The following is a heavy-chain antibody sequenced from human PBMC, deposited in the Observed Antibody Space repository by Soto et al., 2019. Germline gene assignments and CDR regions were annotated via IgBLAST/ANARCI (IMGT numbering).Heavy chain of an antibody. CDR2: IGPYNGNT. V-gene: IGHV1-18*01. Sequence: QVQLVQSGAEVKKPGASVKVSCKASGYTFNNYGISWVRQAPGQGLEWVGWIGPYNGNTDPAQKFQGRVTMTTDTSTNTAYMELRSLRSDDTALYYCARCYCSGGSCYTCWHFDLWGRGTLVTVSS. CDR3: ARCYCSGGSCYTCWHFDL. D-gene: IGHD2-15*01. J-gene: IGHJ2*01. CDR1: GYTFNNYG.